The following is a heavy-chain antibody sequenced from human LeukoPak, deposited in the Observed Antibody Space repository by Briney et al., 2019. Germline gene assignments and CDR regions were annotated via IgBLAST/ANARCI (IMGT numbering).Heavy chain of an antibody. Sequence: SETLSLTCAVSGDSISSSNWWSWVRQPPGKGLEWIGEIYHSGSTSYNPSLKSRATISVDTSKNQFSLKLSSVTAADTAVYYCARSAVSSAAWGSWFDPWGQGTLVTVSS. J-gene: IGHJ5*02. V-gene: IGHV4-4*02. D-gene: IGHD2-2*01. CDR2: IYHSGST. CDR3: ARSAVSSAAWGSWFDP. CDR1: GDSISSSNW.